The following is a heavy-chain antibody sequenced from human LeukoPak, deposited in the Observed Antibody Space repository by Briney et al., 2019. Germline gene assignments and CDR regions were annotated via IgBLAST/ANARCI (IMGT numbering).Heavy chain of an antibody. CDR1: GGSNSSSSYY. V-gene: IGHV4-39*01. Sequence: MSSETLSLTCTVSGGSNSSSSYYWGWIRQPPGKGLEWIGSIYYSGSTYYNPSLKSRGTISVDTCKNQFSLKLTSVTAADTAVYYCARHHAGLYCSSTSCLNWFDPWGQGTLVTVSS. D-gene: IGHD2-2*01. CDR2: IYYSGST. J-gene: IGHJ5*02. CDR3: ARHHAGLYCSSTSCLNWFDP.